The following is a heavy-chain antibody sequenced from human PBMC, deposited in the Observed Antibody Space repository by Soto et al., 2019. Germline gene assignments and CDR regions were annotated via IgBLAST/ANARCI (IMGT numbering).Heavy chain of an antibody. CDR2: INPSGGST. D-gene: IGHD5-12*01. J-gene: IGHJ6*02. Sequence: GASVKVSCKASGYTFTSYYMHWVRQAPGQGLEWMGIINPSGGSTSYAQKFQGRVTMTGDTSTSTVYMELSSLRSEDTAVYYCARDLVDIVATNLKYYYYGMDVWGQGTTVTVSS. CDR3: ARDLVDIVATNLKYYYYGMDV. V-gene: IGHV1-46*01. CDR1: GYTFTSYY.